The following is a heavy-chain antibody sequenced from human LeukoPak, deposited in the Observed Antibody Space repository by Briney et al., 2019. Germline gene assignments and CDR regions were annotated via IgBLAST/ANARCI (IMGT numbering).Heavy chain of an antibody. CDR1: GYTFTGYY. D-gene: IGHD6-19*01. J-gene: IGHJ4*02. Sequence: ASVKVSCKASGYTFTGYYMHWVRQAPGQGLEWMGWISTYNGDTNYAQNFQGRVTMTTDTSTSTAYMELRSLTSDDTAVYYCTRDPSNTSGWYIYFDYWGQGTPVTVSP. CDR3: TRDPSNTSGWYIYFDY. CDR2: ISTYNGDT. V-gene: IGHV1-18*04.